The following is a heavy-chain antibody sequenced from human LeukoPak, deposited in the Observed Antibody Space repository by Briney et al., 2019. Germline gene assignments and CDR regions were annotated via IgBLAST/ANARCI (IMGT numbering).Heavy chain of an antibody. CDR2: IIPIFGTA. Sequence: SAKVSCKASRGTFSSYAINWVRQAPGQGLEWMGGIIPIFGTANYAQEFQGRVTITRDTSASTAYMELSSLRSEDMAVYYCARVSVGATLTLDYWGQGTLVTVSS. J-gene: IGHJ4*02. CDR3: ARVSVGATLTLDY. CDR1: RGTFSSYA. V-gene: IGHV1-69*05. D-gene: IGHD1-26*01.